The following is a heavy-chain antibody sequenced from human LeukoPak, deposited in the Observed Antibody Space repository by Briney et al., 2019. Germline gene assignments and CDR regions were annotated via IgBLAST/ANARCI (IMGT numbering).Heavy chain of an antibody. Sequence: GESLKISCKGSGYSFTSYWIGWVRQMPGKGLEWMGIIYPGDSDTRYNPSFQGQVTISADKSISTAYLQWSSLKASDTAMYYCARFSGPTLLHNWFDPWGQGTLVTVSS. V-gene: IGHV5-51*01. J-gene: IGHJ5*02. CDR1: GYSFTSYW. CDR3: ARFSGPTLLHNWFDP. D-gene: IGHD3-10*01. CDR2: IYPGDSDT.